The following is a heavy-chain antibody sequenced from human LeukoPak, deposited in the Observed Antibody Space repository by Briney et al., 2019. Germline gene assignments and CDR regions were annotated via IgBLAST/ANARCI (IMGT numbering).Heavy chain of an antibody. D-gene: IGHD5-18*01. CDR2: ISYDGSNK. CDR3: AKEDAAMVTPDY. CDR1: GFTFSSYG. Sequence: LRLSCAASGFTFSSYGMHWVRQAPGKGLEWVAVISYDGSNKYYADSVKGRFTISRDNSKNTLYLQMNSLRAEDTAVYYCAKEDAAMVTPDYWGQGTLVTVSS. J-gene: IGHJ4*02. V-gene: IGHV3-30*18.